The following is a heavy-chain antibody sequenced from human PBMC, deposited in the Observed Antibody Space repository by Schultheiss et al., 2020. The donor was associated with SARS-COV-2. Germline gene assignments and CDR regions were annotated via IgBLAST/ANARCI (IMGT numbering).Heavy chain of an antibody. D-gene: IGHD6-13*01. CDR2: IIPILGIA. CDR1: GGTFSSYA. J-gene: IGHJ6*02. Sequence: SVKVSCKVSGGTFSSYAISWVRQAPGQGLEWMGRIIPILGIANYAQKFQGRVTITADKSTSTAYMELSSLRSEDTAVYYCARDPAAGTYYYYYGMDVWGQGTTVTVSS. V-gene: IGHV1-69*04. CDR3: ARDPAAGTYYYYYGMDV.